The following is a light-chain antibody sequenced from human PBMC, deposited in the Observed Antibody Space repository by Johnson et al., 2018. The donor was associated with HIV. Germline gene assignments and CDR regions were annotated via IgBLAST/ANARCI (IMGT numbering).Light chain of an antibody. Sequence: QSVLTQPPSVSAAPGQKVTISCSGSSSNIGNNYVSWYQVLPGTAPKLLMYENNKRPSGIPDRFSGSKSGTSATLGITGLQTGDEADHYCGTWDSRLSTYVSGTGAKVTVL. V-gene: IGLV1-51*02. CDR2: ENN. CDR3: GTWDSRLSTYV. CDR1: SSNIGNNY. J-gene: IGLJ1*01.